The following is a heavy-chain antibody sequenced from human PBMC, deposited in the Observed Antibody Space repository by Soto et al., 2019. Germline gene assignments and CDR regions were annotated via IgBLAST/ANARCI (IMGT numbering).Heavy chain of an antibody. CDR1: GFTFTSYG. CDR3: ARKSEDLTSDFDI. V-gene: IGHV3-21*01. CDR2: ISSTTNYI. Sequence: PGGSLRLSCAASGFTFTSYGMNWVRQAPGKGLEWVSSISSTTNYIYYADSMKGRFTVSRDNAKNSVYLEMNSLSAEDTAVYYCARKSEDLTSDFDIWGQGTLVTVSS. J-gene: IGHJ4*03.